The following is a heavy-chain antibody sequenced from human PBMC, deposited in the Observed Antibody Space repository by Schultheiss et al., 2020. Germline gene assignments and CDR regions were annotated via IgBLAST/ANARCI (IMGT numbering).Heavy chain of an antibody. V-gene: IGHV3-23*01. Sequence: GGSLRLSCAASGFTFSSYWMHWVRQAPGKGLEWVSGISGSGGSTYHADSVKGRFSVSRDNSKNTVYLQMNSLRAEDTAVYYCAKGRGNYYDNSGYHPWGQGTLVTVSS. D-gene: IGHD3-22*01. J-gene: IGHJ5*02. CDR2: ISGSGGST. CDR1: GFTFSSYW. CDR3: AKGRGNYYDNSGYHP.